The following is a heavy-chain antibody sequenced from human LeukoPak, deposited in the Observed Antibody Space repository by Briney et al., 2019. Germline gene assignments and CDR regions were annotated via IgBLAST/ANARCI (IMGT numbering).Heavy chain of an antibody. CDR2: VYHSGST. Sequence: PSETLSLTCAVYGGSFSGYYWSWIRQPPGKVLEWIGYVYHSGSTYYSPPLRNRVTLSVDTSKNQFSLKLSSVTAADTAVYYCARAHGPPWVRLFDSGGQGPLVTVSS. V-gene: IGHV4-30-4*01. J-gene: IGHJ4*02. CDR1: GGSFSGYY. CDR3: ARAHGPPWVRLFDS. D-gene: IGHD3-10*01.